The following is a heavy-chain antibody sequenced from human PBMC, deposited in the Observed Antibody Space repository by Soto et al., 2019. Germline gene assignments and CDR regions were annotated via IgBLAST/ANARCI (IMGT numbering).Heavy chain of an antibody. V-gene: IGHV3-30-3*01. CDR3: ARDLNWRDSRIDY. CDR1: GFTFSSYA. CDR2: ISYDGSNK. J-gene: IGHJ4*02. Sequence: GGSLRLSCAASGFTFSSYAMHWVRQAPGKGLEWVAVISYDGSNKYYADSVKGRFTLSRDNSKNTLYLQMNSLRAEDTAVYYCARDLNWRDSRIDYWGQGTLVTVSS. D-gene: IGHD2-8*02.